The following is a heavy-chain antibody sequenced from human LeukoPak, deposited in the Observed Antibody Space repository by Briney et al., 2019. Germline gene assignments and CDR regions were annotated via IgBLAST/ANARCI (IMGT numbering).Heavy chain of an antibody. J-gene: IGHJ5*02. CDR3: ARGSGLSSSIRFDP. Sequence: SETLSLTCTVSGYSISSGYYWGWIRQPPGKGLEWIGSIYHSGSTYYNPSLKSRVTISVDTSKNQFSLKLSSVTAADTVVYYCARGSGLSSSIRFDPWGQGTLVTVSS. D-gene: IGHD6-6*01. CDR2: IYHSGST. V-gene: IGHV4-38-2*02. CDR1: GYSISSGYY.